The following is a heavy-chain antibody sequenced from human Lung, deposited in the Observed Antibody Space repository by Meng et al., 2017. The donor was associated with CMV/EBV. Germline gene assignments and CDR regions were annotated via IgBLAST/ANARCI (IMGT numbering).Heavy chain of an antibody. D-gene: IGHD3-22*01. Sequence: GEXXKISCAASGFTFSSYAMSWVRQAPGKGLEWVSAISGSGGSTYYADSVKGRFTISRDNSKNTLYLQMNSLRAEDTAVYYCAKSYYDSSGYYYNWAQGNXVNGAS. V-gene: IGHV3-23*01. CDR1: GFTFSSYA. CDR3: AKSYYDSSGYYYN. CDR2: ISGSGGST. J-gene: IGHJ4*02.